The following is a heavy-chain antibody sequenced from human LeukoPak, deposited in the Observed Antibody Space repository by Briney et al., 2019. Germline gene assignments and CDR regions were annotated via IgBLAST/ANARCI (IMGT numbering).Heavy chain of an antibody. J-gene: IGHJ4*02. D-gene: IGHD3-16*02. CDR3: ARDHDYVWGSYRPYYFDY. CDR2: IYYSGST. V-gene: IGHV4-39*07. Sequence: PSETLSLTRTVSGGSISSSSYYWGWIRQPPGKGLEWIGSIYYSGSTYYNPSLKSRVTISVDTSKNQFSLKLSSVTAADTAVYYCARDHDYVWGSYRPYYFDYWGQGTLVTVSS. CDR1: GGSISSSSYY.